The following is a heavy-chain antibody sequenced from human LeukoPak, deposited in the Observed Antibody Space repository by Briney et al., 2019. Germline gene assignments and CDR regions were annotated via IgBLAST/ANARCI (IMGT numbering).Heavy chain of an antibody. CDR1: GYSINSGYF. D-gene: IGHD4-17*01. V-gene: IGHV4-38-2*02. J-gene: IGHJ4*02. Sequence: SETLSLTCTVSGYSINSGYFWGWIRQPPGKGLEWIGNIYHSGSTYYNPSLKSRVTISVDTSKNQFSLKLSSVTAADTAVYYCARQGGDFDYWGQGTLVTVSS. CDR3: ARQGGDFDY. CDR2: IYHSGST.